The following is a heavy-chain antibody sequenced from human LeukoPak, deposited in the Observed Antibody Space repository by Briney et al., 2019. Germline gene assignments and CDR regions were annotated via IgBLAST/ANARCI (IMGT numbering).Heavy chain of an antibody. Sequence: SVKVSCKASGYAFSNYGINWVRQAPGQGLEWMGGIIPIFGTANYAQKFQGRVTITADESTSTAYMELSSLRSEDTAVYYCARVAGYDFWSGYLYWGQGTLVTVSS. CDR1: GYAFSNYG. D-gene: IGHD3-3*01. CDR2: IIPIFGTA. CDR3: ARVAGYDFWSGYLY. J-gene: IGHJ4*02. V-gene: IGHV1-69*13.